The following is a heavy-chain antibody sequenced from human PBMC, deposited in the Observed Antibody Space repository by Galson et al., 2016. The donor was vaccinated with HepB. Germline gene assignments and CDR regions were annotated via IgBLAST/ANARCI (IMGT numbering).Heavy chain of an antibody. D-gene: IGHD2-8*02. CDR2: IKSKTQGGTT. CDR3: TTGYSTATTYHGDDAFDV. V-gene: IGHV3-15*01. Sequence: SLRLSCAASGFIVSNDYMNWVRQAPGKGLEWIGRIKSKTQGGTTDYAEALKGRFTISRDDSKNTVFLQIYSLRTEDTAVYYCTTGYSTATTYHGDDAFDVWGRGTMGTVSS. CDR1: GFIVSNDY. J-gene: IGHJ3*01.